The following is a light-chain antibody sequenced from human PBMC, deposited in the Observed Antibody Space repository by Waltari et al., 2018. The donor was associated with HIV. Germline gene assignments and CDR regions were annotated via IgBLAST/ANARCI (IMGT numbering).Light chain of an antibody. CDR1: SSDVAGYNH. J-gene: IGLJ1*01. V-gene: IGLV2-14*03. CDR3: TSYRRGNSYV. CDR2: DVS. Sequence: QSALTQPASVSGSPGQSITIFCTGTSSDVAGYNHLSWYTPHPGTATKVLIYDVSKRPSGVSNRFSGSKSANTASLTISGLQAEDEADYYCTSYRRGNSYVFGTGTTVTVV.